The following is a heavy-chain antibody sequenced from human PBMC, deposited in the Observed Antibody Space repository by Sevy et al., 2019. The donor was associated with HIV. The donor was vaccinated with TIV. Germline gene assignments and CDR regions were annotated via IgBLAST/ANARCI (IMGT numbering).Heavy chain of an antibody. CDR3: ARGKSGYGYALNY. J-gene: IGHJ4*02. D-gene: IGHD5-18*01. V-gene: IGHV3-66*01. CDR1: GFTVNSNY. CDR2: INSDDTT. Sequence: GGSLRLSCAASGFTVNSNYMTWVRQAPGKGLEGVSVINSDDTTYHADSVKDRFTISRDNIKNTLYLHMSSLRAEDTAVYYCARGKSGYGYALNYWGQGTLVTVSS.